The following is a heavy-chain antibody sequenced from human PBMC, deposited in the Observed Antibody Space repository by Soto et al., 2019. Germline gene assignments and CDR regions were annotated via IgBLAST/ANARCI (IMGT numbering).Heavy chain of an antibody. CDR1: GGTLSSFINYP. CDR3: ARRGTSGFLRYFDN. Sequence: SVKVSCKASGGTLSSFINYPINWVRQAPGQGLEWMGGIVPNVGTVNYAQKFQGRVTITADKSTGTAYMELSSLRSEDTALYHCARRGTSGFLRYFDNWGQGTLVTVSS. V-gene: IGHV1-69*06. CDR2: IVPNVGTV. J-gene: IGHJ4*02. D-gene: IGHD3-3*01.